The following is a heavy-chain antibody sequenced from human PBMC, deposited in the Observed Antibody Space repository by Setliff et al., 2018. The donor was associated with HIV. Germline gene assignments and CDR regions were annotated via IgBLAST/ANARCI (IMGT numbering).Heavy chain of an antibody. CDR2: IYYNGRP. J-gene: IGHJ5*02. D-gene: IGHD3-22*01. CDR1: GGSISTYY. V-gene: IGHV4-59*01. Sequence: SETLSLTCTLSGGSISTYYWGWIRQPPGKGLEWIGYIYYNGRPNYNPSLKSRVTMSVDTSNNQFSLRLSSVTAADTAVYYCARPHYDSSGMVGFDPWGQGTLVTVSS. CDR3: ARPHYDSSGMVGFDP.